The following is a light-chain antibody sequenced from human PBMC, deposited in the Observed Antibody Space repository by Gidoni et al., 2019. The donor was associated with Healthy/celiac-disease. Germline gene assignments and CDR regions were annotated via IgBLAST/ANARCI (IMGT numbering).Light chain of an antibody. Sequence: QSALTQPASVSRSPGPSITISCTGTSSDVGGYKYVSWYQQHPGKAPKLMIYEVSNRPPGVSNRFSGSKSGNTASLTISGLQAEDEADYYCSSYTSSSTLVFGGGTKLTVL. CDR2: EVS. CDR3: SSYTSSSTLV. V-gene: IGLV2-14*01. J-gene: IGLJ2*01. CDR1: SSDVGGYKY.